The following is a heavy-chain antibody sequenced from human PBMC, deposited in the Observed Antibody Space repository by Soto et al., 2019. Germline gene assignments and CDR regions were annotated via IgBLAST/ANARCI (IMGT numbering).Heavy chain of an antibody. CDR3: ARDKITGRFDY. CDR2: INHSGST. V-gene: IGHV4-34*01. D-gene: IGHD2-8*02. J-gene: IGHJ4*02. CDR1: GGSFSGYY. Sequence: PSETLSLTCAVYGGSFSGYYWTWIRQPPGTELEWIGEINHSGSTNYNPSLKNRVTISVDTSKNQFSLKLTSVNAADTAVYYCARDKITGRFDYWGQGTLVTVSS.